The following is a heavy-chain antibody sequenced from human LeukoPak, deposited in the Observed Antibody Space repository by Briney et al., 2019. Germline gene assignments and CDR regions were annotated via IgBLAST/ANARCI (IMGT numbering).Heavy chain of an antibody. CDR3: ERGPGRILDY. CDR1: GGSFSGYY. J-gene: IGHJ4*02. D-gene: IGHD2/OR15-2a*01. V-gene: IGHV4-34*01. CDR2: INHSGST. Sequence: PSETLSLTCAVYGGSFSGYYWSWIRQPPGKGLEWIGEINHSGSTNYNPSLKSRVTISVDTSKNQFSLKLSSVTAADTAVYYCERGPGRILDYWGQGTLVTVSS.